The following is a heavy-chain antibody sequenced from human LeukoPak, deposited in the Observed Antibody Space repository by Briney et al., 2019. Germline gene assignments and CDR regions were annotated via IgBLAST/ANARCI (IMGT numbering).Heavy chain of an antibody. V-gene: IGHV3-74*01. J-gene: IGHJ4*02. CDR2: IKPDGTAT. CDR3: TRDAMGATPIDH. D-gene: IGHD1-26*01. Sequence: PGGSLGLSCEASGFPFSSYWMHWFRQTPGKGLVWVSEIKPDGTATSHADSVKGRFTTSRDNAKNTLYLQMNSLRAEDTAVYYCTRDAMGATPIDHWGQGTLVTVSS. CDR1: GFPFSSYW.